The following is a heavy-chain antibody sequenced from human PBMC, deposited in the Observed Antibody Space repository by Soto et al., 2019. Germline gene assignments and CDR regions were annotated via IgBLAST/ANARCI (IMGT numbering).Heavy chain of an antibody. CDR2: ISGNGGKK. Sequence: GGSLRLSCAASGFTFSNYWMNWVRQAPGKGLEWVANISGNGGKKYYADSAKGRFTISRDNSKNTLYLQMNSLRAEDTAVYYCAKSPGMYYYDSSGYYHYDYWGQGTLVTVSS. CDR1: GFTFSNYW. D-gene: IGHD3-22*01. CDR3: AKSPGMYYYDSSGYYHYDY. V-gene: IGHV3-23*01. J-gene: IGHJ4*02.